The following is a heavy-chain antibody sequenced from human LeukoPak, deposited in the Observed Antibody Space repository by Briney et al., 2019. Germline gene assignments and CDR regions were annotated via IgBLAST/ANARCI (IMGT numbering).Heavy chain of an antibody. CDR1: GYSFSSYW. V-gene: IGHV5-51*01. CDR2: IYPGDSDT. Sequence: GESLKISCKGSGYSFSSYWIVWVRQMPGKGLEWMGIIYPGDSDTRYSPSFQGQVTISADKSISTAYLQWSSLKASDTAMYYCARQRSGSYFPDLYGYWGQGTLVTVSS. CDR3: ARQRSGSYFPDLYGY. D-gene: IGHD1-26*01. J-gene: IGHJ4*02.